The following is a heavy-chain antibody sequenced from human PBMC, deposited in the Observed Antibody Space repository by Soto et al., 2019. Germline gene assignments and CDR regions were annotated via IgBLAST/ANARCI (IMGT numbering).Heavy chain of an antibody. CDR1: GAALNSGRYY. D-gene: IGHD2-21*01. CDR2: IYVTGAV. J-gene: IGHJ5*02. CDR3: ARLRIATNNYKWFDP. V-gene: IGHV4-31*03. Sequence: SETRCLTCSVSGAALNSGRYYWSGMGQVPGKGLEGIGHIYVTGAVDYNPSLRDRITISQDTSERQFSLNLRLVTAADTAVYYCARLRIATNNYKWFDPWGQGTLVTVSS.